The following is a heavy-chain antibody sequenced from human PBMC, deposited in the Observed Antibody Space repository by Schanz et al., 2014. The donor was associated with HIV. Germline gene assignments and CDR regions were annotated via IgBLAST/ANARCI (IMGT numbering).Heavy chain of an antibody. CDR2: ISGSGGHT. V-gene: IGHV3-23*01. J-gene: IGHJ6*02. CDR1: RFTFSSYA. D-gene: IGHD2-8*01. CDR3: ENSGYCTSGVCYTRGYDTDV. Sequence: EVQLLESGGGLVQPGGSLRLSCAASRFTFSSYAMSWVRQAPGKGLEWVSLISGSGGHTYYADSVKGRFTISRDNSKSTMDLQMNSLRAEETDVYYCENSGYCTSGVCYTRGYDTDVWGQGTTVTVSS.